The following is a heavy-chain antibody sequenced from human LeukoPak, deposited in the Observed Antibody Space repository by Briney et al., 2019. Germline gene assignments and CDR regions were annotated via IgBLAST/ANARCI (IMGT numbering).Heavy chain of an antibody. CDR3: ARRDFNVAFDI. CDR2: ISSSSSYI. Sequence: GGSLRLSCAASGFTFTSYSMNWVRQAPGKGLEWVSSISSSSSYIYYADSVKGRFTISRDNAKNSLYLQMNSLRAEDTALYYCARRDFNVAFDIWGQGTMVTVSS. CDR1: GFTFTSYS. D-gene: IGHD3-3*01. J-gene: IGHJ3*02. V-gene: IGHV3-21*04.